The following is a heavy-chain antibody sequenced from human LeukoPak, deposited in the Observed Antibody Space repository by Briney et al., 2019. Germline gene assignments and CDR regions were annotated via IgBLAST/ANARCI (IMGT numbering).Heavy chain of an antibody. CDR1: GFTFSEFY. CDR3: ARDYYGSGSYGWFDP. Sequence: PGGSLRLSCAASGFTFSEFYMSWVRQAPGKGLEWVSYISSSAIYTNYADSVKGRFTISRDNANNSWYLQMNSLRAEDTAGYYFARDYYGSGSYGWFDPWGQGTLVTVSS. J-gene: IGHJ5*02. CDR2: ISSSAIYT. V-gene: IGHV3-11*05. D-gene: IGHD3-10*01.